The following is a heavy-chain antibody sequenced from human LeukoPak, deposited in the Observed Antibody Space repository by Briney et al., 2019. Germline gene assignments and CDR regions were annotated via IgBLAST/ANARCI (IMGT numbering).Heavy chain of an antibody. CDR2: IYHSGST. D-gene: IGHD3-3*01. J-gene: IGHJ6*03. CDR3: ARSKVAIFGVVSPERYYYMDV. Sequence: SETLSLTCAVSGGSISSSNWWSWVRQPPGKGLEWIGEIYHSGSTNYNPSLKSRVTISVDKSKNQFSLKLSSVTAADTAVYYCARSKVAIFGVVSPERYYYMDVWGKGTTVTVSS. CDR1: GGSISSSNW. V-gene: IGHV4-4*02.